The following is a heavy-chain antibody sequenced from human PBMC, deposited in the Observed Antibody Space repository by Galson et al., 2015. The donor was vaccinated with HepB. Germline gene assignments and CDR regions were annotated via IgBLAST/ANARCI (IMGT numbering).Heavy chain of an antibody. Sequence: SVKVSCKASGGIFTSYAISWVRQAPGQGLEWMGRIIPILDIPHYAQKFQGRVTITADKSTNTAYMELSSLRSEDTAVYYCARDLVTGTPRDYWGQGTLVTVSS. D-gene: IGHD1-14*01. CDR2: IIPILDIP. CDR3: ARDLVTGTPRDY. J-gene: IGHJ4*02. V-gene: IGHV1-69*04. CDR1: GGIFTSYA.